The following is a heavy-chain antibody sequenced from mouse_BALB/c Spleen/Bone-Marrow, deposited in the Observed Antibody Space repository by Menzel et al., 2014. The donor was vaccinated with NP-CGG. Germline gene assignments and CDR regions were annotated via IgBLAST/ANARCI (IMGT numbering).Heavy chain of an antibody. CDR3: TRSNYGYWYFDV. Sequence: VKLQESGAELVKPGASVKLSCKVSGYSFTNYYMYWVKRRPGQGLEWIGEINPSNGGTNFNEKFRNKATLTVDKSSSTAYMQLSSLTSEDSAVYYCTRSNYGYWYFDVWGAGTTVTVSS. V-gene: IGHV1S81*02. D-gene: IGHD1-1*01. CDR1: GYSFTNYY. J-gene: IGHJ1*01. CDR2: INPSNGGT.